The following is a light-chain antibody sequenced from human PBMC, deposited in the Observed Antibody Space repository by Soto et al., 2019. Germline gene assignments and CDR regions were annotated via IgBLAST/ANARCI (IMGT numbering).Light chain of an antibody. CDR2: GAS. Sequence: EIVLTQSPGILSLSPGERATLSCRASQSFSNDFLAWYQQKPGQAPRLLIYGASTRATDVPDRFSGSGSGADFTLSISRLEPEDFAVYYCQQYGSSPPRTFGQGTKVEMK. CDR1: QSFSNDF. J-gene: IGKJ1*01. V-gene: IGKV3-20*01. CDR3: QQYGSSPPRT.